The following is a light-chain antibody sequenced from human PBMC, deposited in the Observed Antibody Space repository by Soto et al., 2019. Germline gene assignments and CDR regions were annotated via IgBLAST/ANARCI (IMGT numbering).Light chain of an antibody. CDR2: ADN. Sequence: LTQPHSVSESPGKTVTISCSRSGGSIAGHYVQWYQQRPGSAPTTVIYADNQRPSGVPDRFSGSIDSSSNSASLTISGLKTEDEAVYYCQSYDRSNHVAFGGGTKLTVL. CDR3: QSYDRSNHVA. V-gene: IGLV6-57*03. J-gene: IGLJ2*01. CDR1: GGSIAGHY.